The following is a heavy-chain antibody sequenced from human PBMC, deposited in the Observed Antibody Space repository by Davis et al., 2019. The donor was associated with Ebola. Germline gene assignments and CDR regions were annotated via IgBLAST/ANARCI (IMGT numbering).Heavy chain of an antibody. Sequence: GESLKISCAASGFTFSSYGMHWVRQAPGKGLEWVAVISYDGSNKYYADSVKGRFTISRDNSKNTLYLQMNSLRVEDTAVYYCARDSYIYGFGDGMDVWGKGITVTVSS. CDR1: GFTFSSYG. D-gene: IGHD5-18*01. CDR3: ARDSYIYGFGDGMDV. J-gene: IGHJ6*04. CDR2: ISYDGSNK. V-gene: IGHV3-30*03.